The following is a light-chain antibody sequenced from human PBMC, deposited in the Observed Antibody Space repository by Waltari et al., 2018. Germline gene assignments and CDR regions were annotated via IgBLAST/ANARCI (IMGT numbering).Light chain of an antibody. Sequence: EIVLTQSPATLSLSTGERATLSCRASQSVSSYLGWYQQKPGQAPRLLIYEASNRATGIPARFSGSGSGTDFTLTISSLEPEDSGVYFCQQYTTRPLTFGGGTKVEI. CDR1: QSVSSY. CDR3: QQYTTRPLT. J-gene: IGKJ4*01. CDR2: EAS. V-gene: IGKV3-11*01.